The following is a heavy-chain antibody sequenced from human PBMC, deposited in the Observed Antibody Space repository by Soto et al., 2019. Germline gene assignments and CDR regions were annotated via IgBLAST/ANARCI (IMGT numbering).Heavy chain of an antibody. J-gene: IGHJ4*02. V-gene: IGHV4-39*01. CDR1: GGSISSSSYY. D-gene: IGHD6-13*01. CDR2: IYYSGST. CDR3: ERGSSWYNDFDY. Sequence: QLQLQESGPGLVKPSETLSLTCTVSGGSISSSSYYWGWIRQPPGKGLEWIGSIYYSGSTYYNPSLMSRVTISGDTSKNQFSLKLSSVTAADTAVYYCERGSSWYNDFDYWGQGTLVTVSS.